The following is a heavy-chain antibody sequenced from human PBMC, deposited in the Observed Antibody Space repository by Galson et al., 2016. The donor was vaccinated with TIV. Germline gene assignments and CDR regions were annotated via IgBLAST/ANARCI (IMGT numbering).Heavy chain of an antibody. D-gene: IGHD6-19*01. CDR3: ARNFSSGWFDL. Sequence: ETLSLTCSVSGGSTYGTNFYWGWLRQSPGKGLEWIGSVYYSGSTTYNPSLKSRVTISVDTSRNQFPLRLSSMTAADTALYYCARNFSSGWFDLWGQGTLVTVSS. J-gene: IGHJ4*02. CDR2: VYYSGST. CDR1: GGSTYGTNFY. V-gene: IGHV4-39*01.